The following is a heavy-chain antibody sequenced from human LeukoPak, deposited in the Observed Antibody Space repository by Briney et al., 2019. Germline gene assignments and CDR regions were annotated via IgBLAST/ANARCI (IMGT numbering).Heavy chain of an antibody. D-gene: IGHD3-10*01. CDR2: ITAYNGNT. J-gene: IGHJ4*02. V-gene: IGHV1-18*01. CDR3: ARDGDYYGSGSSHDY. Sequence: ASMNVSCKASGYTFTSYGISWVRQAPGQGLEWMGWITAYNGNTNYAQKLQGRVTMTTDTSTSTAYMELRSLRSDDTAVYYCARDGDYYGSGSSHDYWGQGTLVTVSS. CDR1: GYTFTSYG.